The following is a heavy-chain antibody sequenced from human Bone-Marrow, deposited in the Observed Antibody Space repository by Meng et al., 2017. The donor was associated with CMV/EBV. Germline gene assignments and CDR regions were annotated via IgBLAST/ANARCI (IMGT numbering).Heavy chain of an antibody. J-gene: IGHJ6*02. Sequence: GESLKISCAASGFTFSSYSMNWVRQAPGKGLEWVSSISSSSSYIYYADSVKGRFTISRDNAKNSLYLQMNSLRAEDTAVYYCARDRHTAMVTWDYYYYYGMDVWGQGTTVTVSS. D-gene: IGHD5-18*01. V-gene: IGHV3-21*01. CDR1: GFTFSSYS. CDR2: ISSSSSYI. CDR3: ARDRHTAMVTWDYYYYYGMDV.